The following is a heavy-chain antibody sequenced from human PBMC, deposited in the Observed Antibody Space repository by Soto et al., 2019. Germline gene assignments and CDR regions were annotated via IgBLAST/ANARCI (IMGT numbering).Heavy chain of an antibody. J-gene: IGHJ4*02. Sequence: QVQLVESGGGVVQPGRSLRLSCAASGFTFSSYAMHWVRQAPGKGLEWVAVISYDGSNKYYADSVKGRFTISRDNSKNTLYLQMNSLRAEDTAVYYCASPPGGSCYLGQGTLATVSS. V-gene: IGHV3-30-3*01. D-gene: IGHD2-15*01. CDR2: ISYDGSNK. CDR3: ASPPGGSCY. CDR1: GFTFSSYA.